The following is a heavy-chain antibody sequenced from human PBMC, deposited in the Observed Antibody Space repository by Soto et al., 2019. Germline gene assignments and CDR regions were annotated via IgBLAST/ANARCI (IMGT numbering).Heavy chain of an antibody. D-gene: IGHD1-26*01. J-gene: IGHJ5*02. CDR2: ISASGGLK. CDR3: AREVGAPSGWLDP. V-gene: IGHV3-23*01. CDR1: GFTFTNYA. Sequence: GGSLRLSCAASGFTFTNYAMTWVRQTPGKGLEWVSGISASGGLKYYADSVRGRFTVSRDNSKNILYLQMDNLRDEDTALYYCAREVGAPSGWLDPSGQGTQVTVPQ.